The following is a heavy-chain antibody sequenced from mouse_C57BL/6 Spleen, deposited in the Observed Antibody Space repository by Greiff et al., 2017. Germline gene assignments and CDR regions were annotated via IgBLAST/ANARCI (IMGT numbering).Heavy chain of an antibody. CDR1: GYAFSSYW. CDR2: IYPGDGDT. J-gene: IGHJ4*01. V-gene: IGHV1-80*01. D-gene: IGHD1-1*01. CDR3: ARFPYYYGSSTYAMDY. Sequence: VQLQQSGAELVKPGASVKISCKASGYAFSSYWMNWVKQRPGKGLEWIGQIYPGDGDTNYNGKFKGKATLTADKSSSTAYMQRSSLTSEDSAVYFCARFPYYYGSSTYAMDYWGQGTSVTVSS.